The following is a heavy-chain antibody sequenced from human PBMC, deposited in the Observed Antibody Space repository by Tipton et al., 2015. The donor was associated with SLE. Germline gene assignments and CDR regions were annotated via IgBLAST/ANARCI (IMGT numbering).Heavy chain of an antibody. CDR2: ISTTSGYA. V-gene: IGHV3-11*06. J-gene: IGHJ4*02. Sequence: SLRLSCAASGFTFSDYYMSWIRQAPGKGLEWLSYISTTSGYANYADSVKGRFTISRDNAKNSLYLQMNSLRAEDTGVYYCARDGGPNCSGGTCYSSNWGQGTLVTVSS. CDR1: GFTFSDYY. D-gene: IGHD2-15*01. CDR3: ARDGGPNCSGGTCYSSN.